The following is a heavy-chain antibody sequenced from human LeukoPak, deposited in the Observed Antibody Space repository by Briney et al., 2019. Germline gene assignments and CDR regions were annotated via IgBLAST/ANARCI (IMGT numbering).Heavy chain of an antibody. Sequence: GGSLRLSCAASGFTFSSYWMSWVRQAPGKGLEWVANIKQDGSEKYYVDSVKGRFTISRDNAKNSLYLQMNSLRAEDTAVYYCARDIRGRCSSTSCHYYYYMDVWGKGTTVTVSS. CDR3: ARDIRGRCSSTSCHYYYYMDV. J-gene: IGHJ6*03. CDR2: IKQDGSEK. V-gene: IGHV3-7*01. D-gene: IGHD2-2*01. CDR1: GFTFSSYW.